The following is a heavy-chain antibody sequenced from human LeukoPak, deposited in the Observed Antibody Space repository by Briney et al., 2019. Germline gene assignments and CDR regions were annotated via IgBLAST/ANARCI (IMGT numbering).Heavy chain of an antibody. CDR2: LSGDAVTT. CDR3: AKDASPYSNYAVRWFDS. D-gene: IGHD4/OR15-4a*01. V-gene: IGHV3-23*01. CDR1: GFTFRTYI. J-gene: IGHJ5*01. Sequence: GGSLRLSCTASGFTFRTYIMAWVRQVPGKGLEWISALSGDAVTTYYAVPVKGRFTISRDNFRNTLTLQMDSLRADDSAVYYCAKDASPYSNYAVRWFDSWGQGTLVTVSS.